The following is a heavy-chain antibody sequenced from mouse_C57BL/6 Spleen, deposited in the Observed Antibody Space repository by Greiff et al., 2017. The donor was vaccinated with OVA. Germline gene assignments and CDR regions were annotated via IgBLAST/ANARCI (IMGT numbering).Heavy chain of an antibody. D-gene: IGHD2-4*01. CDR1: GYTFTDYE. CDR3: TRGRLGNFDG. Sequence: QVQLKQSGAELVRPGASVTLSCKASGYTFTDYEMHWVKQTPVHGLEWIGAIDPETGGTAYNQKFKGKAILTADKASSTAYMELRSLTSEDSAVYYCTRGRLGNFDGWGTGTTVTVAS. J-gene: IGHJ1*03. V-gene: IGHV1-15*01. CDR2: IDPETGGT.